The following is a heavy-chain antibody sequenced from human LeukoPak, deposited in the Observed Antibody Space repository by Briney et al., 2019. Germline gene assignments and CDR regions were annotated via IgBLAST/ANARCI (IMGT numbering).Heavy chain of an antibody. J-gene: IGHJ4*02. D-gene: IGHD3-22*01. CDR2: IYYSGST. Sequence: PSETLSLTCTVSGGSISSYYWSWIRQPPGKGLEWIGYIYYSGSTNYNPSLKSRVTISVDTSKNQFSLKLSSVTAADTAVYYCARTSGYYQPGYFDYWGQGTLVTVSS. CDR1: GGSISSYY. V-gene: IGHV4-59*01. CDR3: ARTSGYYQPGYFDY.